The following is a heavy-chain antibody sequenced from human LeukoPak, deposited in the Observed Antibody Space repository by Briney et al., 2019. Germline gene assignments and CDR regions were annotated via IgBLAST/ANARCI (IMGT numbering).Heavy chain of an antibody. J-gene: IGHJ4*02. CDR1: GYTFTGYY. CDR2: INPNSGGT. CDR3: ARERSGHSYGYPADY. Sequence: ASVKVSCKASGYTFTGYYMHWVRQAPGQGLEWMGWINPNSGGTNYAQKFQGRVTMTRDTSISTAYMELSRLRSDDTAVYYCARERSGHSYGYPADYWGQGTLVTVSS. D-gene: IGHD5-18*01. V-gene: IGHV1-2*02.